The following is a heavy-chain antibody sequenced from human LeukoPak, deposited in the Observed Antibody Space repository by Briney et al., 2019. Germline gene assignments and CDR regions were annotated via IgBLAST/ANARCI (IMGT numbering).Heavy chain of an antibody. CDR3: ATYFTLYYYDSSGYMNY. J-gene: IGHJ4*02. CDR2: FDPEDGET. V-gene: IGHV1-24*01. Sequence: GASVKVSCKVSGYTLTELSMHWVRQAPGKGLEWMGGFDPEDGETIYAQKFQGRVTMTEDTSTDTAYMELSSLRSEDTAVYYCATYFTLYYYDSSGYMNYWGQGTLVTVSS. D-gene: IGHD3-22*01. CDR1: GYTLTELS.